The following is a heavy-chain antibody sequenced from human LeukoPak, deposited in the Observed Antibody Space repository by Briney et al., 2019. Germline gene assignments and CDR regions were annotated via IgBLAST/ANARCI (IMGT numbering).Heavy chain of an antibody. CDR1: GFTFSSYS. D-gene: IGHD7-27*01. Sequence: GGSLRLSCVASGFTFSSYSMNWVRQAPGKGLEWVSSISSSSSYIYYADSVKGRFTISRDNAKNSLYLQMNSLRAEDTAVYYCARFSWGAFDIWGQGTMVTVSS. V-gene: IGHV3-21*01. CDR3: ARFSWGAFDI. J-gene: IGHJ3*02. CDR2: ISSSSSYI.